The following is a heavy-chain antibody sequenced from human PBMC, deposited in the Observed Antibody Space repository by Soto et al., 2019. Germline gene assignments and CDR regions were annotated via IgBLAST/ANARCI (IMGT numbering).Heavy chain of an antibody. CDR2: ISLSGSDM. J-gene: IGHJ4*02. Sequence: GGSLRLSCAASGFTFSSYTMNWVRQAPGEGLEWVSYISLSGSDMYYAGSVKGRFTISRDNAKNSLSLQMNSLRAEDTAVYYCVRDHIWSFDYWGQGTPVTVSS. CDR1: GFTFSSYT. V-gene: IGHV3-48*01. CDR3: VRDHIWSFDY. D-gene: IGHD3-10*01.